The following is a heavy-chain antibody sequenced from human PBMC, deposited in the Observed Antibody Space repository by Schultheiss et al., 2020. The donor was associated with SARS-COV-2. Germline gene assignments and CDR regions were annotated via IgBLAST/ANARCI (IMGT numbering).Heavy chain of an antibody. CDR3: ARVVGGPTFEAFFGMDV. CDR2: INHSGST. V-gene: IGHV4-34*09. Sequence: LRLSCAVYGGSFSGYYWSWIRQPPGKGLEWIGEINHSGSTNYNPSLKSRVTISVDTSKNQFSLKLGSVTAADTAVYYCARVVGGPTFEAFFGMDVWGQGTTVTVSS. CDR1: GGSFSGYY. D-gene: IGHD1-26*01. J-gene: IGHJ6*02.